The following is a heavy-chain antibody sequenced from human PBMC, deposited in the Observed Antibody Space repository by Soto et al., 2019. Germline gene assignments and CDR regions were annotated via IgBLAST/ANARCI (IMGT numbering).Heavy chain of an antibody. CDR3: ANPHLGEVTLYPGPPVGF. V-gene: IGHV3-23*01. CDR1: GFAFSSYA. Sequence: GGSLRLSCAASGFAFSSYAMSWVRQAPGKGLEWVSAISGSGGSTYYADSVKGRFTISRDNSKNTLYLQMNSLRAEDTAVYYCANPHLGEVTLYPGPPVGFRGQGTLVTVSS. D-gene: IGHD3-16*02. CDR2: ISGSGGST. J-gene: IGHJ4*02.